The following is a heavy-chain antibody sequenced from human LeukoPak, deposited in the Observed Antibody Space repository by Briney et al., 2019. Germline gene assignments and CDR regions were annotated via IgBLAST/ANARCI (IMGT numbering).Heavy chain of an antibody. CDR2: INTDGSTT. CDR1: GFTLSSYW. CDR3: ARAVGYSYGRFEY. Sequence: GGSLRLSCADSGFTLSSYWMHWVRQAPGTGLVWVSRINTDGSTTNYADSVKGRFTISRDNAKNTLYLQMNSLRAEDTAVYYCARAVGYSYGRFEYWGQGTLVTVSS. J-gene: IGHJ4*02. V-gene: IGHV3-74*01. D-gene: IGHD5-18*01.